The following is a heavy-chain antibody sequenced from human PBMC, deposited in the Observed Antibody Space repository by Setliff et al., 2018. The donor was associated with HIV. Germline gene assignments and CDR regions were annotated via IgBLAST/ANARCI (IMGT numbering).Heavy chain of an antibody. D-gene: IGHD5-18*01. CDR1: GGSFNDYF. CDR2: INHGGST. CDR3: ARERDARGIQLWLPYFDY. Sequence: PSETLSLTCAVYGGSFNDYFWSWIRQPPGKGLEWVEAINHGGSTNFNPSLKSRVSISVDTSKNQFSLRLSSVTAADTAVYYCARERDARGIQLWLPYFDYWGQGTLVTVPS. J-gene: IGHJ4*02. V-gene: IGHV4-34*01.